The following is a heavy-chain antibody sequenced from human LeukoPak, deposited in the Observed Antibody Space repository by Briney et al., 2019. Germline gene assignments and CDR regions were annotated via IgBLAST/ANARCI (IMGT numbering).Heavy chain of an antibody. CDR3: ARLFLGDYDSSGYLWWYFDL. D-gene: IGHD3-22*01. Sequence: TASETLSLTCTVSGGSISSSGYYWGWIRQPPGKGLEWIGSIYYSGSTYYNPSLKSRVTISVDTPKNQFSLKLSSVTAADTAVYYCARLFLGDYDSSGYLWWYFDLWGRGTLVTVSS. V-gene: IGHV4-39*01. CDR2: IYYSGST. J-gene: IGHJ2*01. CDR1: GGSISSSGYY.